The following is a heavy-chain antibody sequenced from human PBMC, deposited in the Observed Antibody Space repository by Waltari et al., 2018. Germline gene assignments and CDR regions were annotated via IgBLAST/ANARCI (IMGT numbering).Heavy chain of an antibody. CDR3: ATADSDFWSGYSHDY. J-gene: IGHJ4*02. CDR2: IYTSGST. V-gene: IGHV4-4*07. CDR1: GGSISSYY. Sequence: QVQLQESGPGLVKPSETLSLTCTVPGGSISSYYWSWIRKPAGKGLEWIGRIYTSGSTNYNPSLKSRVTMSVDTSKNQFSLKLSSVTAADTAVYYCATADSDFWSGYSHDYWGQGTLVTVS. D-gene: IGHD3-3*01.